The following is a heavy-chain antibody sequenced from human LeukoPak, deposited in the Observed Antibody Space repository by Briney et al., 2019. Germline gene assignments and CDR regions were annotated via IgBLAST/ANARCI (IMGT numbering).Heavy chain of an antibody. D-gene: IGHD1-7*01. J-gene: IGHJ4*02. V-gene: IGHV4-4*07. CDR1: GGTISSYA. Sequence: PSETLPLTCTASGGTISSYAMSWIRQAPGKGLEWIGRIYTSGSTNYNPSLKSRVTMSVDTSKNQFSLKLFSVTAADTAVYYCARGSNWNYGIFDYWGQGTLVTVSS. CDR3: ARGSNWNYGIFDY. CDR2: IYTSGST.